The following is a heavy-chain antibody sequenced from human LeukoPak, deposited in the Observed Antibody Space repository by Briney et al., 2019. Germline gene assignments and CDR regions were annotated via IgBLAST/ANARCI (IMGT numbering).Heavy chain of an antibody. D-gene: IGHD3-22*01. Sequence: ASVKVSCKASGYTFTGYYMHWVRQGPRQGLEWMGRINPNSGGTNYAQKFQGRVTMTRDTSISTAYMDLSRLRPDDTAMYYCARGYYDSSGYYYNDYWGQGTLVTVS. CDR3: ARGYYDSSGYYYNDY. V-gene: IGHV1-2*06. CDR1: GYTFTGYY. CDR2: INPNSGGT. J-gene: IGHJ4*02.